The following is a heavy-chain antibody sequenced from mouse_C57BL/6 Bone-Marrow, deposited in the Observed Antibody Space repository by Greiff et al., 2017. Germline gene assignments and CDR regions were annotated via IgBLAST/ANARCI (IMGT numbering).Heavy chain of an antibody. J-gene: IGHJ3*01. V-gene: IGHV1-81*01. CDR1: ANTFPSYG. Sequence: VQLHQSGAELAGLGASVNLSSKASANTFPSYGLSGVKQRTGQGLEWIGEIYPRSGNTYYNEKFKGKATLTADKSSSTAYMELRSLTSEDSAVYFCARSDRFAYWGQGTLVTVSA. CDR3: ARSDRFAY. CDR2: IYPRSGNT.